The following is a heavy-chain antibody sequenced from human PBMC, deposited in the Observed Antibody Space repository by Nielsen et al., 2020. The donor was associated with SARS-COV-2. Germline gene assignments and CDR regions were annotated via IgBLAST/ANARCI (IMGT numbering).Heavy chain of an antibody. D-gene: IGHD1-1*01. Sequence: GESLKISCAASGFTFSDFGMHWVRQAPGKGLEWVAVISFDGSNKYYVDSVKGRFTISRDNSKNSLYLQMNSLRVEDTAVYYCATADTGTIDFWGQGTLVTVSS. V-gene: IGHV3-30*03. CDR1: GFTFSDFG. CDR2: ISFDGSNK. J-gene: IGHJ4*02. CDR3: ATADTGTIDF.